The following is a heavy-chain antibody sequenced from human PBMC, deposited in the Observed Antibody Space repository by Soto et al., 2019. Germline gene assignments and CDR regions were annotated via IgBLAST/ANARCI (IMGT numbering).Heavy chain of an antibody. Sequence: QVQLVESGGGVVQPGRSLRLSCAASGFTFSSYAMHWVRQAPGKGLEWVAVISYDGSNKYYADSVKGRFTISRDNSKNTLYLQMNSLRAEDTAVYYCASRCSGWYALPYYYYGMDVWGQGTTVTVSS. CDR2: ISYDGSNK. CDR1: GFTFSSYA. CDR3: ASRCSGWYALPYYYYGMDV. D-gene: IGHD6-19*01. V-gene: IGHV3-30-3*01. J-gene: IGHJ6*02.